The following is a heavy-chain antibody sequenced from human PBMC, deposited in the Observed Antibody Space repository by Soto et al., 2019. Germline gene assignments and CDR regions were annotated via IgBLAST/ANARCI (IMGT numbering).Heavy chain of an antibody. J-gene: IGHJ5*02. CDR1: GYTFTSYD. V-gene: IGHV1-8*01. Sequence: ASVKVSCKASGYTFTSYDINWVRQATGQGLEWMGWMNPNSGNTGYAQRFQGRVTMTRNTSISTAYMELSSLRSEDTAVYYCARGNYFYIWGSYRKNWFDPWGQRTLVTGSS. D-gene: IGHD3-16*02. CDR2: MNPNSGNT. CDR3: ARGNYFYIWGSYRKNWFDP.